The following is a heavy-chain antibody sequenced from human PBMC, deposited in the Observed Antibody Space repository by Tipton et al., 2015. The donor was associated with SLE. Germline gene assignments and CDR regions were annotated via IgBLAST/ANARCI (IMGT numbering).Heavy chain of an antibody. CDR2: SNWNGGAT. V-gene: IGHV3-20*04. CDR1: GFTFSSYS. CDR3: ARNLGEHYYDGMDV. Sequence: SLRLSCAASGFTFSSYSMSWVRQAPGKGLEWVSGSNWNGGATGYADSVKGRFTISRDNAKNSLYLQMNSLRTEDTALYYCARNLGEHYYDGMDVWGQGTTVTVSS. D-gene: IGHD3-16*01. J-gene: IGHJ6*02.